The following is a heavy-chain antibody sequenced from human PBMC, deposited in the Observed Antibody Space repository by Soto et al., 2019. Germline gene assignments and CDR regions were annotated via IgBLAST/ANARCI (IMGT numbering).Heavy chain of an antibody. Sequence: GESLKISCKGSGYSFTNYWISLVRQMPGKGQEWMGKRHSRDSYTSYNASFQGHVTSSADNSSSTARRQWSRLEASDTAMDYCARDASYESGTSHLSYWGQGSLVTASS. J-gene: IGHJ4*02. CDR2: RHSRDSYT. CDR3: ARDASYESGTSHLSY. V-gene: IGHV5-10-1*01. CDR1: GYSFTNYW. D-gene: IGHD3-10*01.